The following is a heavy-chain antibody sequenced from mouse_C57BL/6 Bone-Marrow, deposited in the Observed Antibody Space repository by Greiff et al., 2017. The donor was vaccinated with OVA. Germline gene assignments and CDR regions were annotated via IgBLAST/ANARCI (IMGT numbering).Heavy chain of an antibody. CDR1: GYTFTSYG. V-gene: IGHV1-81*01. Sequence: VKLQESGAELARPGASVKLSCKASGYTFTSYGISWVKQRTGQGLEWIGEIYPRSGNTYYNEKFKGKATLTADKSSSTAYMELRSLTSEDSAVYFCARWGNTRYFDVWGTGTTVTVSS. J-gene: IGHJ1*03. CDR3: ARWGNTRYFDV. D-gene: IGHD2-1*01. CDR2: IYPRSGNT.